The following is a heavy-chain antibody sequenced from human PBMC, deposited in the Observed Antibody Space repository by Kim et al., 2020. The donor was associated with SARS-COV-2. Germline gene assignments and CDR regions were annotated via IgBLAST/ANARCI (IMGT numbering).Heavy chain of an antibody. Sequence: LKSRVTISVDTSKNQFSLKLRSVTAAYTAVYYCARDSAVYYDSSGYMVDYWGQGTLVTVSS. V-gene: IGHV4-39*07. CDR3: ARDSAVYYDSSGYMVDY. J-gene: IGHJ4*02. D-gene: IGHD3-22*01.